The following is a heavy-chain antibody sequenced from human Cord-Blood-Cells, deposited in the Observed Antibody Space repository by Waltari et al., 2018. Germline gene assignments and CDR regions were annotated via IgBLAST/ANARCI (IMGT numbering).Heavy chain of an antibody. V-gene: IGHV1-69*01. J-gene: IGHJ3*02. CDR2: IIPILGTA. D-gene: IGHD2-2*02. Sequence: QVQLVQSGAEVKKPGSSVKVSCKASGGTFSSYAISWVRQAPGQGLEWMGGIIPILGTANYAQKFQGRVTITADESTSTAYMELSSLRSEDTAVYYCARYGIKEVPAAITGGAFDIWGQGTMVTVSS. CDR3: ARYGIKEVPAAITGGAFDI. CDR1: GGTFSSYA.